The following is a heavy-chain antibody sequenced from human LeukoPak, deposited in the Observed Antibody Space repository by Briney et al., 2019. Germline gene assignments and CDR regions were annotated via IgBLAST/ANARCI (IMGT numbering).Heavy chain of an antibody. CDR1: GFTFSSYG. CDR3: ARECSGGSCWDAFDI. CDR2: ISYDGSNK. Sequence: GGSLRLSCAASGFTFSSYGMHWVRQVPGKGLEWVAVISYDGSNKYYADSVKGRFTISRDNSKNTLYLQMNSLRAEDTAVYYCARECSGGSCWDAFDIWGQGTMVTVSS. D-gene: IGHD2-15*01. V-gene: IGHV3-30*19. J-gene: IGHJ3*02.